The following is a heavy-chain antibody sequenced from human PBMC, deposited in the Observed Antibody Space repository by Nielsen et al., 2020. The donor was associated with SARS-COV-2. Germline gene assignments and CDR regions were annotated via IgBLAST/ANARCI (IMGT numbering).Heavy chain of an antibody. V-gene: IGHV3-23*01. Sequence: GESLKISCAASGFTFSSYAMNWVRQAPGKGLEWVSGITSSGANTYYADSVKGRFTISRDNSKNTLYLQMNSLRAEDTAVYYCARSLTLIGGYYGMDVWGQGTTVTVSS. CDR2: ITSSGANT. J-gene: IGHJ6*02. CDR3: ARSLTLIGGYYGMDV. D-gene: IGHD7-27*01. CDR1: GFTFSSYA.